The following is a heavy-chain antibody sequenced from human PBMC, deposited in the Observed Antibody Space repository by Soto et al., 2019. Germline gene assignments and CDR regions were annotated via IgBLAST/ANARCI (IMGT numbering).Heavy chain of an antibody. CDR1: GGSFSGYY. CDR3: ARDKITGLFDY. J-gene: IGHJ4*02. Sequence: QVQLQQWGAGLLKPSETLSLTCAVYGGSFSGYYWTWIRQPPGTGLEWIGEINHSGSTNYNPSLKNRVTISVDTSKNQFSLKLTSVTAADTAVYYGARDKITGLFDYWGQGTLVTVSS. CDR2: INHSGST. V-gene: IGHV4-34*01. D-gene: IGHD3-10*01.